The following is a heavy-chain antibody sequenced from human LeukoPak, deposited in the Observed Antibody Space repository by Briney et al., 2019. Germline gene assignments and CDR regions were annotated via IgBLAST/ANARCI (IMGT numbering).Heavy chain of an antibody. V-gene: IGHV1-46*01. CDR2: INPSGGFT. CDR1: GYSFSTHW. Sequence: ASVKVSCKASGYSFSTHWMHWVRQAPGQGLEWMGIINPSGGFTSYAQKLQGRVTVTRDMSTSTVYMELSNLRSEDTAVYYCARYAWAVAGMYWGQGTLVTVSS. D-gene: IGHD6-19*01. CDR3: ARYAWAVAGMY. J-gene: IGHJ4*02.